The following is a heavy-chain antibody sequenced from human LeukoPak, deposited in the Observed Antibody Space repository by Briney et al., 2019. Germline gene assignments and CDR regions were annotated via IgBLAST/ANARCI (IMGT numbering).Heavy chain of an antibody. CDR3: ASAIGRYNWNYVDY. D-gene: IGHD1-7*01. CDR2: IYYSGST. V-gene: IGHV4-39*01. J-gene: IGHJ4*02. Sequence: SETLSLTCTVSGGSISSSSYYWGWIRQPPGKGLEWIGSIYYSGSTYYNPSLKSRVTISVDTSKNQFSLKLSSVTAADTAVYYCASAIGRYNWNYVDYWGQGTLVTVSS. CDR1: GGSISSSSYY.